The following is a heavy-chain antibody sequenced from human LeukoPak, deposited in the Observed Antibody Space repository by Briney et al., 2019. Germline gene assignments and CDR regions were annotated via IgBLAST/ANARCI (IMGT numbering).Heavy chain of an antibody. V-gene: IGHV3-21*04. D-gene: IGHD5-12*01. Sequence: GGSLRLSCAASGFTFSSYSMNWVRQAPGKGLEWVSSISSSSSYIYYADSVKGRFTISRDNAKNSLYLQMNSLRAEDTAVYYCAKDRWLRPDAFDSWGQGTLVTVSS. CDR1: GFTFSSYS. CDR3: AKDRWLRPDAFDS. CDR2: ISSSSSYI. J-gene: IGHJ4*02.